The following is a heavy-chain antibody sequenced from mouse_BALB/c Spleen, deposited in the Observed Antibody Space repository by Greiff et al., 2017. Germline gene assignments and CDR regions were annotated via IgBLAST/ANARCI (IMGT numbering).Heavy chain of an antibody. J-gene: IGHJ4*01. CDR2: IDPANGNT. CDR1: GFNIKDTY. CDR3: GRGYYGSSSMDY. V-gene: IGHV14-3*02. D-gene: IGHD1-1*01. Sequence: EVQLQQSGAELVKPGASVKLSCTASGFNIKDTYMHWVKQRPEQGLEWIGRIDPANGNTKYDPKFQGKATITADTSSNTAYLQLSSLTSEDTAVYYCGRGYYGSSSMDYWGQGTSVTVSS.